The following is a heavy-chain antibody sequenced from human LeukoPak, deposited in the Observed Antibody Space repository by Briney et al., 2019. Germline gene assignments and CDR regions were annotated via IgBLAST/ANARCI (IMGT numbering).Heavy chain of an antibody. V-gene: IGHV3-7*01. Sequence: PGGSLRLSCAASGFTFSSYWMSWVRQAPGKGLEWVANIKQDGSEKYYVDSVKGRFTISRDNAKNSLYLQMNSLRAEDTAVYYCARDLEDIVVVPAAIGGVYFDYWGQGTLVTVSS. J-gene: IGHJ4*02. CDR3: ARDLEDIVVVPAAIGGVYFDY. CDR2: IKQDGSEK. D-gene: IGHD2-2*01. CDR1: GFTFSSYW.